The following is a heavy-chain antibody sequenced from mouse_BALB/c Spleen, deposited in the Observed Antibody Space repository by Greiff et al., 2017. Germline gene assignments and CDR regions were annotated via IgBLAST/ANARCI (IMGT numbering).Heavy chain of an antibody. CDR2: ISYSGST. CDR3: ARPYRYGYAMDY. CDR1: GYSITSDYA. V-gene: IGHV3-2*02. D-gene: IGHD1-2*01. J-gene: IGHJ4*01. Sequence: ESAPGLVKPSQSLSLTCTVTGYSITSDYAWNWIRQFPGNKLEWMGYISYSGSTSYNPSLKSRISITRDTSKNQFFLQLNSVTTEDTATYYCARPYRYGYAMDYWGQGTSVTVSS.